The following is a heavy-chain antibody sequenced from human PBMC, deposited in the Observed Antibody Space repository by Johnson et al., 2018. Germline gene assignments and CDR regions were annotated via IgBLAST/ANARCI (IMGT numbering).Heavy chain of an antibody. J-gene: IGHJ1*01. Sequence: VQLVETGGGLVQXGGSLRLSCAASGFSFSSYSMNWVRQAPGKGLEWVSYISRSSSKIYYADFVKGRVTISRDNAKNSMYLQMNSLRDEDSAVYYCARDSDYDVWSDYYGYFYWGQGTLVIVSS. V-gene: IGHV3-48*02. CDR1: GFSFSSYS. CDR2: ISRSSSKI. CDR3: ARDSDYDVWSDYYGYFY. D-gene: IGHD3-3*01.